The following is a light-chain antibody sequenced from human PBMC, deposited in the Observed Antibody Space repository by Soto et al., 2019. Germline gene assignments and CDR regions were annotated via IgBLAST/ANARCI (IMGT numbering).Light chain of an antibody. V-gene: IGKV3-11*01. J-gene: IGKJ5*01. Sequence: EVVLTQSPVTLSLSPGERATLSYRASQSFRGLLAWYQQKPGQAPRLLIYDAYNRATGIPPRFSGSGSGTDFTLTIGSLEPEDSAVYYCQQRHMWPITFGQGTRLEIK. CDR2: DAY. CDR1: QSFRGL. CDR3: QQRHMWPIT.